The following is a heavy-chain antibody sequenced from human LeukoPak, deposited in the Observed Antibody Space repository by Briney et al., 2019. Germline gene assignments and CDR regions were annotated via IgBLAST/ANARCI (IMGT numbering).Heavy chain of an antibody. Sequence: GGSLRLSCAASGFTFSTYWMSWVRQAPGKGPEWVANINQDGSEKYSVDSVKGRFTISRDNAKNSLYLQMNSLRAEDTALYYCAKGAGFYSSSWFDYWGQGTLVTVSS. CDR2: INQDGSEK. D-gene: IGHD6-13*01. J-gene: IGHJ4*02. CDR1: GFTFSTYW. CDR3: AKGAGFYSSSWFDY. V-gene: IGHV3-7*03.